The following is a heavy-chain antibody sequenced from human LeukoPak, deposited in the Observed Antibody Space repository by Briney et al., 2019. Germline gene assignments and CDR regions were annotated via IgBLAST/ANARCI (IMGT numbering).Heavy chain of an antibody. CDR3: ARDLVGYSYGNYFDY. CDR2: IYYSGST. CDR1: GGSVSSGSYY. D-gene: IGHD5-18*01. Sequence: SETLSLTCTVSGGSVSSGSYYWSWKRPPPGKGLESIRYIYYSGSTNYNPSLKSLVTISVDTYKNQFLLKLSSVTAADTAVYYCARDLVGYSYGNYFDYWGQGTLVTVSS. J-gene: IGHJ4*02. V-gene: IGHV4-61*01.